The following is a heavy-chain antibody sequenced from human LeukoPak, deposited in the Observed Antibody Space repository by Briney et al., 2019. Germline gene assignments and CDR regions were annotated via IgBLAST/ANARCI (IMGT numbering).Heavy chain of an antibody. D-gene: IGHD5-18*01. Sequence: ASVKVSCKASGYTFTSYYMHLVRQAPGQGLEWMGIINPSGGSTSYAQKFQGRVTMTRDTSTSTVYMELSSLRSEDTAVYYCAIEIQPSHWSALWLEGYWGQGTLVTVSS. CDR3: AIEIQPSHWSALWLEGY. J-gene: IGHJ4*02. V-gene: IGHV1-46*01. CDR2: INPSGGST. CDR1: GYTFTSYY.